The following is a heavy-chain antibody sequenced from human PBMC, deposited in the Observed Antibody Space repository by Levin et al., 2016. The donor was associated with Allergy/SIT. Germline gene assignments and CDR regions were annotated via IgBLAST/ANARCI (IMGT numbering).Heavy chain of an antibody. V-gene: IGHV1-3*01. J-gene: IGHJ6*02. CDR3: ARRYGSGSYWDYYYYGMDV. D-gene: IGHD3-10*01. CDR2: INAGNGNT. Sequence: WVRQAPGQRLEWMGWINAGNGNTKYSQKFQGRVTITRDTSASTAYMELSSLRSEDTAVYYCARRYGSGSYWDYYYYGMDVWGQGTTVTVSS.